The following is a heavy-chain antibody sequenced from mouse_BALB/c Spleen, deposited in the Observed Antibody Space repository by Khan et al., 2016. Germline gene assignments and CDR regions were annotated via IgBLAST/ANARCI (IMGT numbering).Heavy chain of an antibody. V-gene: IGHV1S136*01. CDR3: ARRGYTGTYFDY. D-gene: IGHD2-2*01. CDR1: GYTFTSYV. CDR2: IDPYNDGT. Sequence: VQLQQSGPELVKPGASVKMSFKSSGYTFTSYVMHWVKQKPGQGLEWIGYIDPYNDGTKYNEKFKGKATLTSDKSSSTAYMELSSLTSEDSAVYYCARRGYTGTYFDYWGQGTTLTVSS. J-gene: IGHJ2*01.